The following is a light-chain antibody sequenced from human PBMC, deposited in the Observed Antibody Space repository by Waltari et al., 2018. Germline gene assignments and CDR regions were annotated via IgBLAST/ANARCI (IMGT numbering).Light chain of an antibody. J-gene: IGKJ2*01. Sequence: DIVMTQSPATLSVSPGERASLSCRASQNVFGDLAWYLMKIGRAPRLLIFGVSTRATGVPARFSGSGSGTEFTLTISSLQSEDSAVYYCQQYTSWPRTFGQGTKLEI. CDR3: QQYTSWPRT. CDR2: GVS. V-gene: IGKV3-15*01. CDR1: QNVFGD.